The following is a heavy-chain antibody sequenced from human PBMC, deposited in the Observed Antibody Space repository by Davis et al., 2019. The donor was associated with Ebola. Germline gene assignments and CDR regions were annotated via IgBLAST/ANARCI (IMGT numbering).Heavy chain of an antibody. CDR3: AKPASGSQRVTFAD. CDR2: INGSSGNT. Sequence: PGGSLRLSCAASGFAFSNFVMSGVRQAPGKGLERVSGINGSSGNTYYADSMKGRFTISRDNSKNTLSLQMNSLRAEDTALYYCAKPASGSQRVTFADWGQGTLVTVSS. CDR1: GFAFSNFV. D-gene: IGHD1-26*01. J-gene: IGHJ4*02. V-gene: IGHV3-23*01.